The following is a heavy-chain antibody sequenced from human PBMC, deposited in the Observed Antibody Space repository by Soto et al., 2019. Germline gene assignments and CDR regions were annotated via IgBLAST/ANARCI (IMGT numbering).Heavy chain of an antibody. D-gene: IGHD5-12*01. Sequence: QVQLVQSGAEVKKPGSSVKVSCKASGGTFNSYVFNWVRQAPGQGLEWMGGIISIFGTPNYGQKFQGRVTITADDSTSTGSMELSSLTSEDTAIYYCARDLGSGYDPGDYWGQGTLVTVSS. CDR2: IISIFGTP. J-gene: IGHJ4*02. CDR1: GGTFNSYV. CDR3: ARDLGSGYDPGDY. V-gene: IGHV1-69*12.